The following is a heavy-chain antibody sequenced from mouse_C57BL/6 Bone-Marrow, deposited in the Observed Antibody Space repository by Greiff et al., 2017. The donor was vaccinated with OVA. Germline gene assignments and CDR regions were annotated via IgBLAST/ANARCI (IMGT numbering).Heavy chain of an antibody. J-gene: IGHJ2*01. CDR1: GFTFSDYG. Sequence: DVKLVESGGGLVKPGGSLKLSCAASGFTFSDYGMHWVRQAPEKGLEWVAYISSGSSTIYYADTVKGRFTISRDNAKNTLFLQMTSLRSEDTAMYYCARGYYYGSVNYFDYWGQGTTLTVSS. CDR2: ISSGSSTI. CDR3: ARGYYYGSVNYFDY. V-gene: IGHV5-17*01. D-gene: IGHD1-1*01.